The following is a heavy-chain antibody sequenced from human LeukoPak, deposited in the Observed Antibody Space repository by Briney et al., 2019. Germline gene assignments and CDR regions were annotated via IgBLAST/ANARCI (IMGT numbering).Heavy chain of an antibody. CDR1: GFTLSSYE. Sequence: GGSLRLSCTASGFTLSSYEMSWIRQAPGKGLEWVSSIDYSGGSTHYADSVMGRFTISRDNSKNTLYLQMNSLRAEDTAVYYCARAAYDSSGSDYWGQGTLVTVSS. CDR2: IDYSGGST. V-gene: IGHV3-23*01. CDR3: ARAAYDSSGSDY. J-gene: IGHJ4*02. D-gene: IGHD3-22*01.